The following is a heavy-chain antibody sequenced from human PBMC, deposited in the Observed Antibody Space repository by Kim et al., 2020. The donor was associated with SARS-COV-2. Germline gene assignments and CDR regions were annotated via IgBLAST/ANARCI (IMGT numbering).Heavy chain of an antibody. CDR1: GGSISSSSYY. CDR3: ARQTGNLTLLWFGEYGY. V-gene: IGHV4-39*01. J-gene: IGHJ4*02. D-gene: IGHD3-10*01. Sequence: SETLSLTCTVSGGSISSSSYYWGWIRQPPGKGLEWIGSIYYSGSTYYNPSLKSRVTISVDTSKNQFSLKLSSVTAADTAVYYCARQTGNLTLLWFGEYGYWGQGTLVTVSS. CDR2: IYYSGST.